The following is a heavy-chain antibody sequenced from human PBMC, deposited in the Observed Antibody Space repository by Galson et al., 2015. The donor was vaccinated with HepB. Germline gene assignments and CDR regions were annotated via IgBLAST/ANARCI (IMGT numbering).Heavy chain of an antibody. CDR2: ISSSSSYI. CDR1: GFTFSSYS. J-gene: IGHJ4*02. V-gene: IGHV3-21*01. CDR3: ASGGGLKWELLGWFDY. D-gene: IGHD1-26*01. Sequence: SLRLSCAASGFTFSSYSMNWVRQAPGKGLEWVSSISSSSSYIYYADSVKGRFTISRDNAKNSLYLQMNSLRAEDTAVYYCASGGGLKWELLGWFDYWGQGTLVTVSS.